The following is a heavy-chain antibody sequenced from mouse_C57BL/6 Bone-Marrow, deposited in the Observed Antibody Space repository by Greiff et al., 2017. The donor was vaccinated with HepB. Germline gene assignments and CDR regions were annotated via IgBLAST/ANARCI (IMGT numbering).Heavy chain of an antibody. Sequence: QVQLQQSGAELARPGASVKLSCKASGYTFTSYGISWVKQRTGQGLEWIGEIYPRSGNTYYNEKFKGKATLTADKSSSTAYMELRSLTSEDSAVYFCASGGLSTGFAYWGQGTLVTVSA. CDR1: GYTFTSYG. CDR2: IYPRSGNT. D-gene: IGHD3-2*02. CDR3: ASGGLSTGFAY. J-gene: IGHJ3*01. V-gene: IGHV1-81*01.